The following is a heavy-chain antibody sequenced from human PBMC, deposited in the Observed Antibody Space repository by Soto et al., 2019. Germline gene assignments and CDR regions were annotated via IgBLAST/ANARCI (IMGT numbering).Heavy chain of an antibody. CDR3: ARDLHCSSTSCYMPYCYYGMDV. D-gene: IGHD2-2*02. J-gene: IGHJ6*02. V-gene: IGHV3-21*01. CDR2: ISSSSSYI. CDR1: GFTFSSYS. Sequence: GGSLRLSCAASGFTFSSYSMNWVRQAPGKGLEWVSSISSSSSYIYYADSVKGRFTISRDNAKNSLYLQMNSLRAEDTAVYYCARDLHCSSTSCYMPYCYYGMDVWGQGTTVTVSS.